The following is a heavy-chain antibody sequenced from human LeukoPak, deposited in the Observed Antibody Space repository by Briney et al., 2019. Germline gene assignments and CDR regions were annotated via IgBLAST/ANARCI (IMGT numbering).Heavy chain of an antibody. V-gene: IGHV3-30*02. CDR1: GFTFSSYG. CDR2: IRYDGSNK. J-gene: IGHJ6*03. CDR3: AKVGYYYGSGGGYMDV. D-gene: IGHD3-10*01. Sequence: PGGSLRLSCAAFGFTFSSYGMHWVRQAPGKGLEWVAFIRYDGSNKYYADSVKGRFTISRNNSKNTLYLQMNSLRAEDTAVYYCAKVGYYYGSGGGYMDVWGKGTTVTISS.